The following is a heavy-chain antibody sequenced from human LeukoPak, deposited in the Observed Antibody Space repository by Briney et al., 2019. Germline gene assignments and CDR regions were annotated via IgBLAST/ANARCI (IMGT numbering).Heavy chain of an antibody. V-gene: IGHV3-48*04. CDR1: GFTFRTYA. D-gene: IGHD1-26*01. CDR3: ARDSGVGGTFDY. Sequence: GGSLRLSCTASGFTFRTYAMSWVRQAPGKGPQWVSYIGISDTTTYYADSVKGRFTISRDNAKNSLYLQMSSLRVEDTAIYYCARDSGVGGTFDYWGQGSLLTVS. J-gene: IGHJ4*02. CDR2: IGISDTTT.